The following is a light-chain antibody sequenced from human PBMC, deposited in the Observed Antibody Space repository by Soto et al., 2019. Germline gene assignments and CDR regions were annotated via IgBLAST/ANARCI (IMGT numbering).Light chain of an antibody. J-gene: IGKJ1*01. CDR2: DVS. Sequence: DIQMTQSPSSLSASVGDRVTITCRASQTISSWLAWYPQKPGKAPKLLIYDVSSLESGVPSRFSGSGSGTEFTLTISSLQPDDFATYYCQQYNTFWTFGQGTKVDIK. CDR3: QQYNTFWT. V-gene: IGKV1-5*01. CDR1: QTISSW.